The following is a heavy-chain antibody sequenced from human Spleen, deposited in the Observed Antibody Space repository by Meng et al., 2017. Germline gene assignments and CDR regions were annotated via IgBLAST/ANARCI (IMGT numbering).Heavy chain of an antibody. D-gene: IGHD2/OR15-2a*01. CDR2: IYYTGRT. CDR3: ARFVGAKNAAARYYDHDY. CDR1: GDSISSSFYY. Sequence: SETLYLTSAVSGDSISSSFYYWGWFRQSPVKGLEWIGTIYYTGRTHYNPSLESRVTIAVDTSKHQLTLKLTSVTAADTAVYYCARFVGAKNAAARYYDHDYWGHGTTVTVSS. J-gene: IGHJ4*01. V-gene: IGHV4-39*06.